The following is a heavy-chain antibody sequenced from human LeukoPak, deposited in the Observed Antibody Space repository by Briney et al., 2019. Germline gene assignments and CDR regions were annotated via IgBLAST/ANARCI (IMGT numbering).Heavy chain of an antibody. J-gene: IGHJ1*01. CDR2: INPNSGDT. V-gene: IGHV1-2*02. Sequence: ASVKVSCKTSGYTFSDYYIHWIRQAPGQGLEWVGWINPNSGDTDYAQKFQGRVTVTRDTSISTAYMELGRLRSDDTAVYYCARGEDHYYDSSGYEYFQHWGQGTLVTVSS. CDR1: GYTFSDYY. CDR3: ARGEDHYYDSSGYEYFQH. D-gene: IGHD3-22*01.